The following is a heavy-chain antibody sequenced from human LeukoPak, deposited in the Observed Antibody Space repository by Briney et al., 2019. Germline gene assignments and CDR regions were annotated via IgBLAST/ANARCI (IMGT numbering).Heavy chain of an antibody. J-gene: IGHJ4*02. CDR2: NNHRGST. CDR3: ARGRVGARL. V-gene: IGHV4-34*01. D-gene: IGHD1-26*01. Sequence: SETLSLTCAVYAGSISGYCWRWVRQRPGNGLEWIGENNHRGSTNYNPSLKSRVTISVDTSKNQFSLKLSSVTAADTAVYYCARGRVGARLWGQGTLVAVSS. CDR1: AGSISGYC.